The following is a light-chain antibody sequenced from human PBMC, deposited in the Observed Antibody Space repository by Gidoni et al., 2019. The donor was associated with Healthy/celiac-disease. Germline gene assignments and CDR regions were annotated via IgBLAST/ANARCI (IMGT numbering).Light chain of an antibody. J-gene: IGKJ4*01. V-gene: IGKV1-9*01. Sequence: DIQFTQSPSFLSASVGDRVTITCRASQGISSYLAWYQQKPAKAPKLLIYAASTLQSAVTSRLSGSGSGTEFTLTISHLQPKAFATYYCQQLNSYPLTFGGGTKVEIK. CDR3: QQLNSYPLT. CDR1: QGISSY. CDR2: AAS.